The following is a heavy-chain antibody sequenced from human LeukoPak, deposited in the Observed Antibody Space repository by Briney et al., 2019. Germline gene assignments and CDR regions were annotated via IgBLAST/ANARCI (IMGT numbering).Heavy chain of an antibody. D-gene: IGHD3-22*01. J-gene: IGHJ5*02. CDR2: IIPIFGTA. Sequence: ASVKVSCKASGGTFSSYAISWVRQAPGQGLEWMGGIIPIFGTANYAQKFQGRVTITTDESTSTACMELSSPRSEDTAVYYCARDFRYYYDSSGLNAALNWFDPWGQGTLVTVSS. CDR3: ARDFRYYYDSSGLNAALNWFDP. V-gene: IGHV1-69*05. CDR1: GGTFSSYA.